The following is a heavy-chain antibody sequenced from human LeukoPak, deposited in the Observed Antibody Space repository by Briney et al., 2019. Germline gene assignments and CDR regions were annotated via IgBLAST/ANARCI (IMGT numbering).Heavy chain of an antibody. CDR3: VRVEWYYDILTGQSHVYHFDY. CDR2: MSHDRGNK. CDR1: GFTFGRYG. J-gene: IGHJ4*02. Sequence: GGSLRLSCAASGFTFGRYGTHWVRQAPGKGLEWVAVMSHDRGNKYYADSVKGRFTISRDNSKNTLYLQMNSMRAEDTAVYYCVRVEWYYDILTGQSHVYHFDYWGQGALVTVSS. D-gene: IGHD3-9*01. V-gene: IGHV3-30*03.